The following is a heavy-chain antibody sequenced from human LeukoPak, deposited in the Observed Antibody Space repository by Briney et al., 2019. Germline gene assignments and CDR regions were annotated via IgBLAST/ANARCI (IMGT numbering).Heavy chain of an antibody. CDR1: GGSFSGYY. D-gene: IGHD2-2*01. CDR3: ARTSSTSPGGGYYFDY. Sequence: SETLSLTCAVYGGSFSGYYWSWIRQPPGKGLEWIGEINHSGSTNYNPSLRSRVTISVDTSKNQFSLKLSSVTAADTAVYYCARTSSTSPGGGYYFDYWGQGTLVTVSS. J-gene: IGHJ4*02. CDR2: INHSGST. V-gene: IGHV4-34*01.